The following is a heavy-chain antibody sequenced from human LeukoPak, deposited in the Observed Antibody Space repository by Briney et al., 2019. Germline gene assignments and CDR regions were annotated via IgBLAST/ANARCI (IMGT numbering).Heavy chain of an antibody. J-gene: IGHJ3*02. CDR2: ISGDGGST. Sequence: GGSLRLSCAASGFTFDDYAMHWVRQAPGKGLEWVSLISGDGGSTYYADSVKGRSTISRDNSKNSLYLQMNSLRTEDTALYYCAKDGIWFGEFRDADAFDIWGQGTMVTVSS. V-gene: IGHV3-43*02. D-gene: IGHD3-10*01. CDR1: GFTFDDYA. CDR3: AKDGIWFGEFRDADAFDI.